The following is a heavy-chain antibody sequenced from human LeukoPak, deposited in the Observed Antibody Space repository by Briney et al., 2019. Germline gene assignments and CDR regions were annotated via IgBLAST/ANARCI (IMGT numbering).Heavy chain of an antibody. V-gene: IGHV4-61*02. D-gene: IGHD3-16*01. CDR2: IYTSGST. CDR3: ARDSQQSYLGNWFDP. Sequence: PSETLSLTCTVSGGSISSGSYYWSWIRQPAGKGLEWIGRIYTSGSTNYNPSLKSRVTISVDTSKNQFSLKLSSVTAADTAVYYCARDSQQSYLGNWFDPWGQGTLVTVSS. CDR1: GGSISSGSYY. J-gene: IGHJ5*02.